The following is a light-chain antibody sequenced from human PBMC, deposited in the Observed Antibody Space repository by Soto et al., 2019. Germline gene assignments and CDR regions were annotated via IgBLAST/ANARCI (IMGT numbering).Light chain of an antibody. V-gene: IGKV3-11*01. Sequence: EIVLTQSPATLSLSPGERAPLSCRASRIVTTSLAWYQQKPGQAPRLLIYDASNRATGIPARFSGSGSGTDFTLTISSLEPEDFAVYYCQQRSNWPITFGQGTRLEIK. CDR2: DAS. CDR3: QQRSNWPIT. J-gene: IGKJ5*01. CDR1: RIVTTS.